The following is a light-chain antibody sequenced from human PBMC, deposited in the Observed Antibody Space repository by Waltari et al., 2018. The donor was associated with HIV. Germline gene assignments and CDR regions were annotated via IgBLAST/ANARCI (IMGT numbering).Light chain of an antibody. CDR1: SSDVGGYNY. Sequence: QSALTQPASVSGSPGQSITISCTGTSSDVGGYNYVSWYQQHPGKAPKLMIYDVSNRPSGVSTRFSVSKSGNTASLTISGLQAEDEADYYCSSYTSSSTLVFGGGTKLTVL. CDR2: DVS. J-gene: IGLJ2*01. CDR3: SSYTSSSTLV. V-gene: IGLV2-14*01.